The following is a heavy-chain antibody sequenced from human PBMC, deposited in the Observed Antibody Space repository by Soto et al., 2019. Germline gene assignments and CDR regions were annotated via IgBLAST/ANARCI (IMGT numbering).Heavy chain of an antibody. CDR1: GYTFTNYY. CDR3: AREPNESYYFDY. J-gene: IGHJ4*02. D-gene: IGHD5-18*01. Sequence: QVHLVQSGAEVKKPGASVKVSCKASGYTFTNYYIHWVRQAPGQGLEWLGIIRPSGGRTEYAQSFQGRVTMTRDTSTSTVYMELTSLTSEDTAVYYCAREPNESYYFDYWGQGTLVPVSS. V-gene: IGHV1-46*01. CDR2: IRPSGGRT.